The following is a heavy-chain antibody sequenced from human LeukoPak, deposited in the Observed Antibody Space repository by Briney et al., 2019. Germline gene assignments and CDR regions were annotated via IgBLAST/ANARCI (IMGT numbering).Heavy chain of an antibody. J-gene: IGHJ1*01. CDR3: GRAFPPLRTSSAGDL. CDR2: ISGRSSHI. CDR1: GFSFSDYD. D-gene: IGHD3-16*01. Sequence: GGSLTLSCSASGFSFSDYDMNWVRQAPGKGLEWVSAISGRSSHIYYGESVKGRFTISRDNAKNSLYLQMYSLGVEDTAVYYCGRAFPPLRTSSAGDLWGQGTLVIVSS. V-gene: IGHV3-21*01.